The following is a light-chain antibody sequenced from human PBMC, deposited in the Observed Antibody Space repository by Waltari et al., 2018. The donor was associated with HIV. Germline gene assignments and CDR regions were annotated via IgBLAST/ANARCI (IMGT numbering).Light chain of an antibody. CDR2: DVS. J-gene: IGLJ3*02. V-gene: IGLV2-23*02. CDR1: RSAIGGYNY. CDR3: CSYAGSRTWV. Sequence: QSALTQPASVSGSPGQSITISCPGTRSAIGGYNYVSWYQQHPGKAPKLMIYDVSKRPSGVSNRFSGSKSGNTASLTISGLQAEDETDYYCCSYAGSRTWVFGGGTKLTVL.